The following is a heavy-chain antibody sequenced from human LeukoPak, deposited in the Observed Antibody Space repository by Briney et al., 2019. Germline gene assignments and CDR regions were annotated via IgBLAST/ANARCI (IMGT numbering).Heavy chain of an antibody. CDR3: ARLLWFGDTPGFDY. J-gene: IGHJ4*02. CDR1: GFTFSDHY. D-gene: IGHD3-10*01. V-gene: IGHV3-11*01. Sequence: SGGSLRLSCAASGFTFSDHYMSWIRHAPGEGLEWGSWIVGRGSPIYYAESVKGRFTISRDNAENSLYLQMNSMRAEDTAVFYCARLLWFGDTPGFDYWGQGTLVTVSS. CDR2: IVGRGSPI.